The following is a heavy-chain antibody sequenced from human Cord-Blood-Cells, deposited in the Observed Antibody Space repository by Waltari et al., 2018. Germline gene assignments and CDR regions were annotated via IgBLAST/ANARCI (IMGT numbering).Heavy chain of an antibody. V-gene: IGHV1-69*01. CDR3: ARREGSSSYYWYFDL. D-gene: IGHD6-6*01. J-gene: IGHJ2*01. CDR2: IIPIFGTA. Sequence: QVQLVQSGAEVKKPGSSVKVSCKASGGTFSSYAISWVRQAPGQGLEWMGEIIPIFGTANHAQKFQGRGTITADESTSTAYMGLSSLRSEDTAVYYCARREGSSSYYWYFDLWGRGTLVTVSS. CDR1: GGTFSSYA.